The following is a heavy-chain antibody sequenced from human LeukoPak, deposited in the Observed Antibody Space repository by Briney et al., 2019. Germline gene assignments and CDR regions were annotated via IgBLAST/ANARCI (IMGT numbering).Heavy chain of an antibody. Sequence: SVKVSCKASGGTFSSYAISWVRQAPGQGVEWMGGIIPIFGTANYAQKFQGRVTITADESTSTAYMELSSLRSEDTAVYYCARDPQVRGYNWFDPWGQGTLVTVSS. J-gene: IGHJ5*02. V-gene: IGHV1-69*13. CDR3: ARDPQVRGYNWFDP. CDR2: IIPIFGTA. CDR1: GGTFSSYA. D-gene: IGHD3-10*01.